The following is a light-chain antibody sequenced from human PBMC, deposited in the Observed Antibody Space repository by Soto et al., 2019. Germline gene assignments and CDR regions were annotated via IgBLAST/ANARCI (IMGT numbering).Light chain of an antibody. J-gene: IGLJ1*01. V-gene: IGLV2-8*01. CDR3: SSYAGGNNLV. CDR1: SCDVGGYNY. Sequence: QSALTQPPSASGSPGQSVTISCTGTSCDVGGYNYVSWYQQHPGKAPKLMIYEVSKRPSGVPDRFSGSKSGDTASLTVSGLQTEDEADYYCSSYAGGNNLVFGTGTKVTVL. CDR2: EVS.